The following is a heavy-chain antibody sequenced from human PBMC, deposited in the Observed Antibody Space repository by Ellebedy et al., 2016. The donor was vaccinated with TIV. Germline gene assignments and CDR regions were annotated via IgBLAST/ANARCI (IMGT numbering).Heavy chain of an antibody. CDR1: GYSISSGYY. CDR2: IYHSGST. Sequence: SETLSLTCTVSGYSISSGYYWGWIRQPPGKGLEWIGSIYHSGSTYYNPSLKSRVTISVDTSKNQFSLKLSSVTAADTAVYYCARDHGAVAFDIWGQGTMVTVSS. J-gene: IGHJ3*02. V-gene: IGHV4-38-2*02. CDR3: ARDHGAVAFDI.